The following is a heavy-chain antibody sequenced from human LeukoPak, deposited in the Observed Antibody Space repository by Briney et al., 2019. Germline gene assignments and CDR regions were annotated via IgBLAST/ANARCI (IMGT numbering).Heavy chain of an antibody. Sequence: SETLSLTCTVSGAFISSGGFYWSWLRQPPGEGLEWIGYIYHSGKAYYNPPLESRVTISVDRSKNHFSLNLNSVTAADTSVYYCARGGRAFDVWGQGTLISVSP. CDR1: GAFISSGGFY. V-gene: IGHV4-30-2*01. CDR2: IYHSGKA. J-gene: IGHJ3*01. CDR3: ARGGRAFDV.